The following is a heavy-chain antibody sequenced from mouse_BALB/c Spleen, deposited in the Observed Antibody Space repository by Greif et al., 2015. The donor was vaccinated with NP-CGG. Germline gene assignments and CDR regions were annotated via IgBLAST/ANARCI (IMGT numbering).Heavy chain of an antibody. D-gene: IGHD2-2*01. CDR3: AYGYGGYAMDY. Sequence: VQLQQPGAELVKPGASVKLSCTASGFNIKDTYMHWVKQRPEQGLEWIGRIDPANGNTKYDPKFQGKATITADTSSNTAYLQLSSLTSEDTAVYYCAYGYGGYAMDYWGQGTSVTVSS. CDR1: GFNIKDTY. V-gene: IGHV14-3*02. J-gene: IGHJ4*01. CDR2: IDPANGNT.